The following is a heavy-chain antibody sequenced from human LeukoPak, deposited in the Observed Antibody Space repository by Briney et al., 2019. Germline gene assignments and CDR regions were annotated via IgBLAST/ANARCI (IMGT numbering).Heavy chain of an antibody. CDR3: ARDDGNEYYYDSYAFDI. CDR1: GYTFTSYD. V-gene: IGHV1-2*04. J-gene: IGHJ3*02. Sequence: ASVKVSCKASGYTFTSYDINWVRQATGQGLEWMGWMNPNSGGTNYAQKFQGWVTMTRDTSISTAYMELSRLRSDDTAVFYCARDDGNEYYYDSYAFDIWGQGTMVTVSS. D-gene: IGHD3-22*01. CDR2: MNPNSGGT.